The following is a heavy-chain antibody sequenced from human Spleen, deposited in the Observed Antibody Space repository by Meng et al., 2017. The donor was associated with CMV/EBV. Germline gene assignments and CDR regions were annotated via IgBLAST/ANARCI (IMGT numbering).Heavy chain of an antibody. J-gene: IGHJ5*02. D-gene: IGHD3-3*01. Sequence: GSLRLSCAVYGGSFSGYYWSWIRQPPGKGLEWIGEINHSGSTNYNPSLKSRVTISVDTSKNQFSLKLSSVTAADTAVYYCARYRSGYYQNWFDPWGQGTLVTVSS. CDR3: ARYRSGYYQNWFDP. CDR2: INHSGST. CDR1: GGSFSGYY. V-gene: IGHV4-34*01.